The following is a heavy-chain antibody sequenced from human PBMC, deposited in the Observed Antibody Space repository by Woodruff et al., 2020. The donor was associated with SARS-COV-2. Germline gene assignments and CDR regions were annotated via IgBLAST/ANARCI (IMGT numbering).Heavy chain of an antibody. V-gene: IGHV3-23*01. Sequence: WVSGIVGSSGRTYYADSVKGRFSISRDNSKNTLYLQMNSLRAEDTAVYYCAKDRSSSSSRIDWFDPWGQGTLVTVSS. J-gene: IGHJ5*02. D-gene: IGHD6-13*01. CDR2: IVGSSGRT. CDR3: AKDRSSSSSRIDWFDP.